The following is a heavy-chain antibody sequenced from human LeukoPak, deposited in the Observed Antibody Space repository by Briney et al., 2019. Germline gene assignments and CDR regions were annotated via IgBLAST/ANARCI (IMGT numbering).Heavy chain of an antibody. CDR3: AKYSGYDSSWFDP. V-gene: IGHV3-23*01. J-gene: IGHJ5*02. Sequence: PGGSLRLSCAASGFTFSSYAMSWVRQAPGKGLEWVSAISGSGAGTYYADSVKGRFTISRDNSKNTLYLQMNTLRAEDTAVYYCAKYSGYDSSWFDPWGQGTLVTVSS. CDR2: ISGSGAGT. CDR1: GFTFSSYA. D-gene: IGHD5-12*01.